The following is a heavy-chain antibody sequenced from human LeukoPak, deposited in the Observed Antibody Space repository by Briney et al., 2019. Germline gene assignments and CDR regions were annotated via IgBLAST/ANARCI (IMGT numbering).Heavy chain of an antibody. CDR3: ARDLEAAGLDY. Sequence: GGSLRLSCAASGFTFSSYWMHWVRQAPGKGLVWVSRIKRDGSSTSCADSVKGRFTISRDNPKNTLYLQSNSLRAEDTAVYYCARDLEAAGLDYWGQGTLVSVSS. J-gene: IGHJ4*02. D-gene: IGHD6-13*01. CDR1: GFTFSSYW. CDR2: IKRDGSST. V-gene: IGHV3-74*01.